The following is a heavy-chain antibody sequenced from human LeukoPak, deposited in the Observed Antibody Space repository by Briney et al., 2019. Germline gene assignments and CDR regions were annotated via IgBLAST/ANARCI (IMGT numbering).Heavy chain of an antibody. D-gene: IGHD4-23*01. Sequence: PGGSLRLSCAASGFTFSSYAMSWVRQAPGKGLEWVSAISGSGGSTYYADSVKGRFTISRDDSKNTLYLQMNSLRAEDTAVYYCAKDRVRGNSGIFDYWGQGTLVTVSS. CDR3: AKDRVRGNSGIFDY. CDR1: GFTFSSYA. V-gene: IGHV3-23*01. J-gene: IGHJ4*02. CDR2: ISGSGGST.